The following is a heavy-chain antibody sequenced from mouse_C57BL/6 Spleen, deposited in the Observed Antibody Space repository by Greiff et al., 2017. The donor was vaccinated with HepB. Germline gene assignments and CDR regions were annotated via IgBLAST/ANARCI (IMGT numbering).Heavy chain of an antibody. D-gene: IGHD1-1*01. CDR1: GYSFTGYF. V-gene: IGHV1-20*01. CDR3: ARPYGSSSYYAMDY. Sequence: VQLQQSGPELVKPGDSVKISCKASGYSFTGYFMNWVMQSHGKSLEWIGRINPYNGDTFYNQKFKGKATLTVDKSSSTAHMELRSLTSEDSAVYYCARPYGSSSYYAMDYWGQGTSVTVSS. CDR2: INPYNGDT. J-gene: IGHJ4*01.